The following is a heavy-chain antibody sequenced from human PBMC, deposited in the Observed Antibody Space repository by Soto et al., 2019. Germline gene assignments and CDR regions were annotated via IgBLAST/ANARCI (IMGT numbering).Heavy chain of an antibody. J-gene: IGHJ2*01. D-gene: IGHD4-17*01. CDR2: IYYSGRT. CDR3: ARDGMTTVVTDYWYFDL. Sequence: QVQLQESGPGLVRSSQTLSLTCTVSGGSISSGDYYWSWVRQAPGKGLEWIGYIYYSGRTYYNPSLKSRVTISVDTSKNQFSLKLRSVTAADTAVYYCARDGMTTVVTDYWYFDLWGRGTLVTVSS. CDR1: GGSISSGDYY. V-gene: IGHV4-30-4*01.